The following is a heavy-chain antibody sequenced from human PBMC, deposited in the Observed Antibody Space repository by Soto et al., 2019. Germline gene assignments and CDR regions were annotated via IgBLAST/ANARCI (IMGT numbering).Heavy chain of an antibody. Sequence: PSETLSLTCNVSGGSIDGYYCTWIRQPPGKGLEWIGYIYYIGNTNYNPSLKSRLTISVDTSKNQFALRLSSVTAADTAVYYCARVRLGRGEDVFNRGGQGRMVTV. V-gene: IGHV4-59*01. D-gene: IGHD3-10*01. CDR1: GGSIDGYY. CDR3: ARVRLGRGEDVFNR. J-gene: IGHJ3*02. CDR2: IYYIGNT.